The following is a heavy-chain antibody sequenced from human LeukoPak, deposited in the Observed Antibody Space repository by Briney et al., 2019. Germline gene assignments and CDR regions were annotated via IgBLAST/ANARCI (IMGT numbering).Heavy chain of an antibody. CDR2: INPNSGGT. J-gene: IGHJ5*02. D-gene: IGHD3-22*01. Sequence: GASVKVSCKASGYTFSGYYIHWVRQAPGQGLEWMGWINPNSGGTNYAQKFQGRVTMTRDTSISTAYMELSRLRSDDTAVYYCAREYYYDSSGYYYRRFDPWGQGTLVTVSS. CDR3: AREYYYDSSGYYYRRFDP. CDR1: GYTFSGYY. V-gene: IGHV1-2*02.